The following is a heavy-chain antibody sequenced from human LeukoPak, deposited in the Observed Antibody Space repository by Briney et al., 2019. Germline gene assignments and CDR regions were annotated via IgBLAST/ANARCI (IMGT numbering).Heavy chain of an antibody. V-gene: IGHV3-23*01. CDR1: GFTFSTYA. CDR3: AKDATGFSDFDY. Sequence: GGSLRLSCAASGFTFSTYAMTWVRQAPGKGLEWVSLISGTGGRTYYADSVKGRFTISRDNSKNTLYLQMNNLRADDTAVYYCAKDATGFSDFDYWGQGTLVTVSS. J-gene: IGHJ4*02. D-gene: IGHD3-9*01. CDR2: ISGTGGRT.